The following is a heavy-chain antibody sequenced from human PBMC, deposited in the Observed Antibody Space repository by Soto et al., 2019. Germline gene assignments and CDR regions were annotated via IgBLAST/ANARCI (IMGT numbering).Heavy chain of an antibody. CDR2: IYYSGST. CDR3: ARGYCSSTSCRPKSTYNWFDP. J-gene: IGHJ5*02. Sequence: SETLSLTCTVSGGSISSYYWSWIRQPPGKGLEWIGYIYYSGSTNYNPSLKSRVTISVDTSKNQFSLKLSSVTAADTAVYYCARGYCSSTSCRPKSTYNWFDPWGQGTLVTVSS. D-gene: IGHD2-2*01. CDR1: GGSISSYY. V-gene: IGHV4-59*01.